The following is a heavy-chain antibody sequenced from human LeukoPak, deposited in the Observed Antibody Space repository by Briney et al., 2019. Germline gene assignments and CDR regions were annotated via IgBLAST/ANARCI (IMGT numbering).Heavy chain of an antibody. J-gene: IGHJ4*02. Sequence: PGGSLRLSCAASGFTFNNYAMNWVRQAPGKGLEWVSSISGGGETTYYADSAKGRFTISRDNAKNSLYLQMNSLRAEDTAVYYCARAVDTAMSRMVTPYYFDYWGQGTLVTVSS. CDR1: GFTFNNYA. CDR3: ARAVDTAMSRMVTPYYFDY. CDR2: ISGGGETT. V-gene: IGHV3-23*01. D-gene: IGHD5-18*01.